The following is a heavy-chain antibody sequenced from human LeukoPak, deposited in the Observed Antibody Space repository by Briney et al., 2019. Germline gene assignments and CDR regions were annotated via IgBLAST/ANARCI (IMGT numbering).Heavy chain of an antibody. J-gene: IGHJ4*02. CDR1: GGSISSGGYY. V-gene: IGHV4-31*03. D-gene: IGHD6-19*01. CDR3: ASNSVAGKVLVFDY. CDR2: IYYSGGT. Sequence: SQTLSLTCTVSGGSISSGGYYWSWIRQHPGKGLEWIGYIYYSGGTYYNPSLKSRVTISVDTSKNQFSLKLSSVTAADTAVYYCASNSVAGKVLVFDYWGQGTLVTVSS.